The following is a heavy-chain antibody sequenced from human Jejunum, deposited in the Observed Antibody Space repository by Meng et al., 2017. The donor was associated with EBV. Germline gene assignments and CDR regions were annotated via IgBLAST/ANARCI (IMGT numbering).Heavy chain of an antibody. Sequence: QLQQSVPGLAKPPRTLSPTCAISGDSVSSNSAAGNWIRPSPSRGLEWLGRTYYRSKWYNDYAQSVKSRLTINPDTSKNQFSLQLNSVTPEDTAVYFCARETTGGYYFDYWGQGTLVTVSS. D-gene: IGHD1-1*01. CDR3: ARETTGGYYFDY. CDR2: TYYRSKWYN. J-gene: IGHJ4*02. V-gene: IGHV6-1*01. CDR1: GDSVSSNSAA.